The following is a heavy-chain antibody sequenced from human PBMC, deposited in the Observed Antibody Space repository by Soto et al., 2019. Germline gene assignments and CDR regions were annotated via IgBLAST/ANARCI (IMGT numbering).Heavy chain of an antibody. V-gene: IGHV3-21*01. CDR3: ARGSAEAGTAAIDH. Sequence: EVQLVESGGCLVKPGGSLRLSCAASGFTFSNDNMNRVRQAPGKRLEWVSSISSSSSYIYYADSVKGRFTISRDNANNSLYLQMNSLRAEDTAVYYCARGSAEAGTAAIDHWGQGTLVTVSS. J-gene: IGHJ4*02. CDR2: ISSSSSYI. CDR1: GFTFSNDN. D-gene: IGHD6-19*01.